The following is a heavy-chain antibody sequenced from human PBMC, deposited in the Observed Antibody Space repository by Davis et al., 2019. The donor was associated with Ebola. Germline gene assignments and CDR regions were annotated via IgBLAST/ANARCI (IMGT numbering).Heavy chain of an antibody. D-gene: IGHD6-19*01. CDR3: GGGWLVLPNY. V-gene: IGHV1-46*01. CDR2: INTIVNGGTT. CDR1: GSTFTNFY. J-gene: IGHJ4*02. Sequence: AASVKVSCKASGSTFTNFYIHWVRQAPGQGLEWMGVINTIVNGGTTTYAQKFEGRVTMTRDTSTSTVYMELSSLRSEDTAVYYCGGGWLVLPNYWGQGTLVTVSS.